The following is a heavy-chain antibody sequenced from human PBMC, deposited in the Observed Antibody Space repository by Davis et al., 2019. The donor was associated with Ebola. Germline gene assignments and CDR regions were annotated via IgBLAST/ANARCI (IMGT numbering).Heavy chain of an antibody. CDR2: INAGNGNT. CDR3: ARDRQQLVRWFDP. Sequence: ASVKVSCKASGYTFTSYGISWVRQAPGQRLEWMGWINAGNGNTKYSQKFQGRVTITRDTSASTAYMELSSLRSEDTAVYYCARDRQQLVRWFDPWGQGTLVTVSS. J-gene: IGHJ5*02. CDR1: GYTFTSYG. D-gene: IGHD6-13*01. V-gene: IGHV1-3*01.